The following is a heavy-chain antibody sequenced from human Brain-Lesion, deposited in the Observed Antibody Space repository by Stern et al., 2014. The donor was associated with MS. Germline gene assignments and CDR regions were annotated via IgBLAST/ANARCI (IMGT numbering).Heavy chain of an antibody. CDR3: AEGGSYGFVY. CDR2: STSFTGNT. J-gene: IGHJ4*02. V-gene: IGHV1-45*02. CDR1: GNTFTNRY. D-gene: IGHD4-17*01. Sequence: QVQLVQSGAEVKKTGSSVKVSCQASGNTFTNRYLHWVRQDPGQALEGMGWSTSFTGNTNYAQNVKDRVTITMDRSNSTASKDRSSLRSDDTAIYFCAEGGSYGFVYWGQGTLVTVSS.